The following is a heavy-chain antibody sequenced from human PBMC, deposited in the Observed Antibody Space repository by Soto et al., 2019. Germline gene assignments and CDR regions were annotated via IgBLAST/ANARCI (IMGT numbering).Heavy chain of an antibody. Sequence: SETLSLTCTVSGGSISSGGYYWSWIRQHPGKGLEWIGYIYYSGSTYYNPSLKSRVTISVDTSKNQFSLKLSSVTAADTAVYYCAREESDFWSGYYSGDAFDIWGQGTMVTVSS. CDR3: AREESDFWSGYYSGDAFDI. CDR1: GGSISSGGYY. J-gene: IGHJ3*02. D-gene: IGHD3-3*01. CDR2: IYYSGST. V-gene: IGHV4-31*03.